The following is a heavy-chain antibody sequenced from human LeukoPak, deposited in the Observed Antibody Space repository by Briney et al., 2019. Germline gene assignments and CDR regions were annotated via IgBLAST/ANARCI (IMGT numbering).Heavy chain of an antibody. CDR1: GGSISSYY. CDR2: IYYSGGT. V-gene: IGHV4-59*01. CDR3: ARDQEGYGIDI. D-gene: IGHD5-18*01. J-gene: IGHJ3*02. Sequence: SETLSLTCTVSGGSISSYYWSWIRQPPGKGLEWIGYIYYSGGTTYRPSLQSRVTMSVDTSKNQFSLKLRSVAAADTAVYYCARDQEGYGIDIWGQGTMVTVSS.